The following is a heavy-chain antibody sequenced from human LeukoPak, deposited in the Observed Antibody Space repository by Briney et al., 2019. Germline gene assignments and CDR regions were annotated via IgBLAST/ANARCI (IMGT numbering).Heavy chain of an antibody. CDR3: ARTYYYDSSGYYPHYGMDV. V-gene: IGHV4-30-2*01. J-gene: IGHJ6*02. Sequence: TLSLTCAVSGGSLSSGGYSWSWIRQPPGKGLEWIGYIYHSGSTYYNPSLKSRVTISVDRSKNQFSLKLRSVTAADTAVYYCARTYYYDSSGYYPHYGMDVWGQGTTVTVSS. CDR2: IYHSGST. CDR1: GGSLSSGGYS. D-gene: IGHD3-22*01.